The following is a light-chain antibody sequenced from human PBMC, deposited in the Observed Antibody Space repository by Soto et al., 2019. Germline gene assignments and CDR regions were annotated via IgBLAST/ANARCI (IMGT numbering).Light chain of an antibody. J-gene: IGKJ4*01. Sequence: TQSPATLSVSPGERATLSCRASQSVTSNIAWYQQKPGQAPRLLIYGASTRATSIPARFSGSGSGTEFTLTISSLQSEDSAVYYCQQYNDWPPLTFGGGTKVEIK. CDR2: GAS. CDR1: QSVTSN. V-gene: IGKV3-15*01. CDR3: QQYNDWPPLT.